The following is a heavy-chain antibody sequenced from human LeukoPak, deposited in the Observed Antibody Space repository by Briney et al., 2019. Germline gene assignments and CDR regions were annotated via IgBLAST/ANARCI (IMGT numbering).Heavy chain of an antibody. J-gene: IGHJ6*03. CDR3: ATNPPSVLRFLEWLTDYYMDV. CDR2: ISSSSSTI. D-gene: IGHD3-3*01. CDR1: GFTFSSYS. V-gene: IGHV3-48*01. Sequence: PGGSLRLSCAASGFTFSSYSMNWVRQAPGKGLEWVSYISSSSSTIYYADSVKGRFTISRDNAKNSLYLQMNSLRAEDTAVYYCATNPPSVLRFLEWLTDYYMDVWGKGTTVTVSS.